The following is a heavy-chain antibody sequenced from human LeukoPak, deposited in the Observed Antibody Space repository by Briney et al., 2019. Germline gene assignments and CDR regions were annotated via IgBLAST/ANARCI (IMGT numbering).Heavy chain of an antibody. CDR1: GFTFSSYA. CDR2: IGSGT. Sequence: GGSLRLSCGASGFTFSSYAMSWVRQAPGKGLEWVSAIGSGTYYADSVKGRFTISRDNSKNTLYLRMNSLRAEDTAVYYCAKVLAYYFDYWGQGTLVTVSS. J-gene: IGHJ4*02. CDR3: AKVLAYYFDY. V-gene: IGHV3-23*01.